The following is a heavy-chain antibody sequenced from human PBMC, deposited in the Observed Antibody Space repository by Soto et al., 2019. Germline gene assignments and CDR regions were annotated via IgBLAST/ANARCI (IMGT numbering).Heavy chain of an antibody. D-gene: IGHD1-26*01. V-gene: IGHV3-30*18. Sequence: GGSLRLSCAASGFTFSSYGMHWVRQAPGKGLEWVAVISYDGSNKYYADSVKGRFTISRDNSKNTLYLQMNSLRAEDTAVYYCAKDLVAVYSGINDAFDIWGQGTMVTVSS. CDR2: ISYDGSNK. CDR3: AKDLVAVYSGINDAFDI. J-gene: IGHJ3*02. CDR1: GFTFSSYG.